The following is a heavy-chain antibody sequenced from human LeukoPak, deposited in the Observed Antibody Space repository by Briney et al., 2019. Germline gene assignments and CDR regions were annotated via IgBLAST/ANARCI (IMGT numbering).Heavy chain of an antibody. V-gene: IGHV3-11*01. J-gene: IGHJ6*02. CDR3: AKVSSMSLTDSYYYGMDV. CDR1: GFTFSDYY. Sequence: GGSLRLSCAASGFTFSDYYMSWIRQAPGKGLGWVSYISSSGSTIYYADSVKGRFTVSRDNSKNTLYLQMNSLRAEDTAVYYCAKVSSMSLTDSYYYGMDVWGQGTTVTVSS. CDR2: ISSSGSTI. D-gene: IGHD2-8*01.